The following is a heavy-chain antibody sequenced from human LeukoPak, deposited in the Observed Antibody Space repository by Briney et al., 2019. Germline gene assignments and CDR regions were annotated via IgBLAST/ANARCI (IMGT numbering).Heavy chain of an antibody. J-gene: IGHJ3*02. CDR3: ARGPYSYDSSGAFDI. CDR1: GDSISSGDYY. CDR2: ISSSGST. V-gene: IGHV4-61*02. Sequence: SQTLSLTCTVSGDSISSGDYYWSWIRQPAGKGLEWIGRISSSGSTNYNPSLKSRVTISVDTSKNQFPLKLSSVTAADTAVYFCARGPYSYDSSGAFDIWGQGTMVSVSS. D-gene: IGHD3-22*01.